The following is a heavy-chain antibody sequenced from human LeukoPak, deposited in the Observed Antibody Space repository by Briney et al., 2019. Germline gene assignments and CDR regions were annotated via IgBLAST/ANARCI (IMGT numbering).Heavy chain of an antibody. V-gene: IGHV3-7*01. D-gene: IGHD6-19*01. CDR3: AIALRISGWAN. CDR1: GFTYSSYW. CDR2: INQDGSEK. J-gene: IGHJ4*02. Sequence: GGSLRLSCAASGFTYSSYWMSWVRQAPGKGLEWVAKINQDGSEKYYVDSVKGRFTISRDNGEKSLYLQMNSLRAEDTAVYYCAIALRISGWANWGQGTLVTVSS.